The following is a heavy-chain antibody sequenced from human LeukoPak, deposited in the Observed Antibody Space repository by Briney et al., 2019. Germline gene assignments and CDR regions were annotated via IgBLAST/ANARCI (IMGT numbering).Heavy chain of an antibody. J-gene: IGHJ6*02. CDR3: ARDFPATTYSGCDWEHYYYYGMDV. CDR1: GFTFSSYS. Sequence: PGGSLRLSCAASGFTFSSYSMNWVRQAPGKGLEWVSSISSSSSYIYYADSVKGRFTISRDNAKNSLYLQMNSLRAEDTAVYYCARDFPATTYSGCDWEHYYYYGMDVWGQGTTVTVSS. D-gene: IGHD5-12*01. CDR2: ISSSSSYI. V-gene: IGHV3-21*01.